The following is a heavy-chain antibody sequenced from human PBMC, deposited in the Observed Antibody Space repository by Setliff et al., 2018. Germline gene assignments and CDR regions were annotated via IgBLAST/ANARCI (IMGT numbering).Heavy chain of an antibody. J-gene: IGHJ3*02. CDR2: ILFIGDT. Sequence: PSETLSLTCAVSGYSISSGFSWVWIRQSPGKGLEWIGRILFIGDTYYNPSLNSRVTISADTSKNQFSLILRSVPAADTSVYYCARGRMRGSCSGPSCTYDPFDIWGQGTPVTVSS. V-gene: IGHV4-38-2*01. CDR3: ARGRMRGSCSGPSCTYDPFDI. CDR1: GYSISSGFS. D-gene: IGHD2-2*01.